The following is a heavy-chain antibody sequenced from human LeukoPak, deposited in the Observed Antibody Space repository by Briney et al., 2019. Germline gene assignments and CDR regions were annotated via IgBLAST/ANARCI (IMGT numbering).Heavy chain of an antibody. J-gene: IGHJ3*02. Sequence: GGSLRLSCAASGFTFSSHWMHWVRQAPGKGLVWVSRTKSDGSSTSYAESVKGRFTISRDNAKNTLYLQMNNLRVEDTAVYYCARESVTDISRQSDAFDIWGQGTMVTVS. D-gene: IGHD2-21*02. CDR1: GFTFSSHW. V-gene: IGHV3-74*01. CDR2: TKSDGSST. CDR3: ARESVTDISRQSDAFDI.